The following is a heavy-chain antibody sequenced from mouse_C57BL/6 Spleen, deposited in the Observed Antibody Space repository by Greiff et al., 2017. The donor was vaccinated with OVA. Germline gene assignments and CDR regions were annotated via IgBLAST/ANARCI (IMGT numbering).Heavy chain of an antibody. CDR2: IYPGDGDT. Sequence: VQLQQSGAELVKPGASVKISCKASGYAFSSYWMNWVKQRPGKGLEWIGQIYPGDGDTNYNGKFKGKATLTADKSYSPAYMQLSSLTSEDSAVYFCARWYYGSRGDAMDYWGQGTSVTVSS. V-gene: IGHV1-80*01. D-gene: IGHD1-1*01. J-gene: IGHJ4*01. CDR3: ARWYYGSRGDAMDY. CDR1: GYAFSSYW.